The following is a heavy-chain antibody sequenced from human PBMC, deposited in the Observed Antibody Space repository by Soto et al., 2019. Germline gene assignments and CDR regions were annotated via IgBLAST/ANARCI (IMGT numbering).Heavy chain of an antibody. Sequence: EVQLLESGGDLVRPGGSLRLSCAASGFTFSTFAMTWVRQAPGKGLEWVSAIVGNGGATFYADSVKGRFSISRDNSKNTLFLQMSSLRPEDTAVYYCVTDFYRDSGSSWGQGTLVVVSS. CDR2: IVGNGGAT. V-gene: IGHV3-23*01. CDR1: GFTFSTFA. CDR3: VTDFYRDSGSS. J-gene: IGHJ1*01. D-gene: IGHD3-10*01.